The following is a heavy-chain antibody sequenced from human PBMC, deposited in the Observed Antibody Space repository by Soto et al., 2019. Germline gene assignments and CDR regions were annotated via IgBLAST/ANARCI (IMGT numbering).Heavy chain of an antibody. D-gene: IGHD3-22*01. CDR3: AHSLIGYYYDSSGSNWFDP. J-gene: IGHJ5*02. Sequence: QITLKESGPTLVKPTQTLTLTCTFSGFSLSTSGVGVGWIRQPPGKALEWLALIYWDDDKRYSPSLKSRLTITKDTSEXKVXXTMTNMDPVDTATYYCAHSLIGYYYDSSGSNWFDPWGQGTLVTVSS. CDR2: IYWDDDK. CDR1: GFSLSTSGVG. V-gene: IGHV2-5*02.